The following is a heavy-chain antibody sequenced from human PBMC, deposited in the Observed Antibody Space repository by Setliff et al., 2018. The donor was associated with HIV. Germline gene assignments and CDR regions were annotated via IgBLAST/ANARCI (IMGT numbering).Heavy chain of an antibody. J-gene: IGHJ5*02. D-gene: IGHD2-2*01. Sequence: PGGSLRLSCTASGFSIDDYAMNWFRQAPGRGLEWVSNISSSSSTIYYADSVKGRFTISRDNAKNSLYLQMNSLRAEDTAVYYCARRAVQDGSITSSNWFDPWGQGTLVTVSS. CDR2: ISSSSSTI. CDR1: GFSIDDYA. V-gene: IGHV3-48*01. CDR3: ARRAVQDGSITSSNWFDP.